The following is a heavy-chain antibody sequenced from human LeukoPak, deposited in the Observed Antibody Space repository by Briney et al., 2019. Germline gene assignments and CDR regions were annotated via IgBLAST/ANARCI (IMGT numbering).Heavy chain of an antibody. D-gene: IGHD2-21*02. CDR3: ARVKVGTGASYFDY. CDR2: IIPIFGTA. V-gene: IGHV1-69*13. J-gene: IGHJ4*02. CDR1: GGTFSSYA. Sequence: GASVKVSCKTSGGTFSSYAISWVRQAPGQGLEWMGGIIPIFGTANYAQKFQGRVTITADESTSTAYMELGSLRSEDTAVYYCARVKVGTGASYFDYWGQGTLVTVSS.